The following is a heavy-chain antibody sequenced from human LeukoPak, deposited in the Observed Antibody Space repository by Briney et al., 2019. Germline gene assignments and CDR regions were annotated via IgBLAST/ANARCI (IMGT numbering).Heavy chain of an antibody. J-gene: IGHJ4*02. V-gene: IGHV3-23*01. CDR3: GKTTVGYSSGQKPAWPVDY. D-gene: IGHD5-18*01. CDR1: GFTFGSHA. Sequence: GGSLRLSCEASGFTFGSHAMYWVRQAPGKGLEWVAGIFGSGGSPHYADPVKGRFAISRDNSRSTVYLQINSLRAEDTAVYYCGKTTVGYSSGQKPAWPVDYWGQGTLVTVSS. CDR2: IFGSGGSP.